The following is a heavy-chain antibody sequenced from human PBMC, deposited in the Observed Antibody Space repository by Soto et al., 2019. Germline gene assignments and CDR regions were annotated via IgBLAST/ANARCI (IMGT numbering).Heavy chain of an antibody. CDR2: INPSGTTT. J-gene: IGHJ4*02. CDR3: ATAQAWSMHDY. CDR1: GYTFTTYY. D-gene: IGHD2-8*02. V-gene: IGHV1-46*03. Sequence: QVQLVQSGAEVKEPGASVKLSCKASGYTFTTYYMHWVRQAPGQGLAWMGKINPSGTTTTYAPRFQGRVTMTRDTSTSTVYKELSSLRFADTAVYYFATAQAWSMHDYWGQGTLVTVSS.